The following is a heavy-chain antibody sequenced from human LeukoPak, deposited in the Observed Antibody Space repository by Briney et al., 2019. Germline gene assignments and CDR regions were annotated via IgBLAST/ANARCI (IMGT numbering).Heavy chain of an antibody. D-gene: IGHD3-22*01. V-gene: IGHV3-48*04. CDR3: ARDVDYYDSSGYLY. CDR1: GFTFSSYS. Sequence: GGSLRLSCAASGFTFSSYSMNWVRQAPGKGLEWVSYISSSSSTIYYADSVKGRFTISRDNAKNSLYLQMNSLRAEDTAVYYCARDVDYYDSSGYLYWGQGTLVTVSS. J-gene: IGHJ4*02. CDR2: ISSSSSTI.